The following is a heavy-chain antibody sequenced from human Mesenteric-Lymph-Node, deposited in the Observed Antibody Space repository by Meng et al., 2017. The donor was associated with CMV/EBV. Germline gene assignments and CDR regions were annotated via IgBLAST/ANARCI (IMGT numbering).Heavy chain of an antibody. J-gene: IGHJ4*02. D-gene: IGHD6-6*01. V-gene: IGHV3-9*01. Sequence: GGSLRLSCAASGFTFDDYAMHWVRQAPGKGLEWVSGISWNSGSIGYADSVKGRFTISRDNAKNSLYLQMNSLRAEDTAVYYCAREDGSSSSFDYWGQGTLVTVSS. CDR1: GFTFDDYA. CDR3: AREDGSSSSFDY. CDR2: ISWNSGSI.